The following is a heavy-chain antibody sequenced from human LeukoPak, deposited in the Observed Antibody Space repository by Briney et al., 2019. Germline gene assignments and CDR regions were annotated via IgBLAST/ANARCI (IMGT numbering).Heavy chain of an antibody. D-gene: IGHD3-3*01. CDR3: PPHIYDVWRGDYLYYDMDV. CDR2: ISGSGGTT. V-gene: IGHV3-23*01. J-gene: IGHJ6*02. CDR1: GFTYLRYG. Sequence: GGSLRLYCAASGFTYLRYGMICVRQAPGKGLEWVSAISGSGGTTYYADSVKGRFTISRDNSKNTVCLQMNSLRDEDTAAYYCPPHIYDVWRGDYLYYDMDVWGQGITVTVSS.